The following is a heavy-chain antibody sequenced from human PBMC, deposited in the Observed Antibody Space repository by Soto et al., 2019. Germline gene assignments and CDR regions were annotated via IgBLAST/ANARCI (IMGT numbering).Heavy chain of an antibody. CDR1: GFTFSSYG. D-gene: IGHD5-12*01. V-gene: IGHV3-30*18. Sequence: QVQLVESGGGVVQPGRSLRLSCAASGFTFSSYGMHWVRQAPGKGLEWVAVISYDGSNKYYADSVKGRFTISRDNSKNTLYLQMNSLRAEDTAVYYCAKIPGGYGHDWGQGTLVTVSS. CDR2: ISYDGSNK. CDR3: AKIPGGYGHD. J-gene: IGHJ4*02.